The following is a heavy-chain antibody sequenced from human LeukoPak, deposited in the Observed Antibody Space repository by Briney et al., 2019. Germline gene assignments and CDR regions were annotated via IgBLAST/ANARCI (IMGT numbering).Heavy chain of an antibody. V-gene: IGHV4-30-2*01. CDR3: ARESDPAMAFDI. Sequence: SETLSLTCTVSGGSISSGGYYWSWIRQPPGKGLEWIGYIYHSGSTYYNPSLKSRVTISVDRSKNQFSLKLSSVTAADTAVYYCARESDPAMAFDIWGQGTMVTVSS. CDR2: IYHSGST. D-gene: IGHD2-2*01. CDR1: GGSISSGGYY. J-gene: IGHJ3*02.